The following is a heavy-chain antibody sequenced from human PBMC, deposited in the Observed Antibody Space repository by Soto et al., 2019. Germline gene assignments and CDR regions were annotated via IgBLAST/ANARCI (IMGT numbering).Heavy chain of an antibody. CDR2: IYHSGST. CDR3: ARVPDR. J-gene: IGHJ5*02. Sequence: SEILSHTCAVSGGTISSGGYSWSWIRQPPGKGLEWIGYIYHSGSTYYNPSLKSRVTISVDRSKNQFSLKLSSVTAADTAVYYCARVPDRWGQGTLVTSPQ. D-gene: IGHD2-2*01. V-gene: IGHV4-30-2*01. CDR1: GGTISSGGYS.